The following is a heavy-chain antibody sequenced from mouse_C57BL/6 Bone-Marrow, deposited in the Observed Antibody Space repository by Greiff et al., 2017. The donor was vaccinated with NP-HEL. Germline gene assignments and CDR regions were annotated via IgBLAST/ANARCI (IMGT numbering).Heavy chain of an antibody. CDR1: GFTFSSYA. CDR2: ISSGGDYI. Sequence: EVQLVESGEGLVKPGGSLKLSCAASGFTFSSYAMSWVRQTPEKRLEWVAYISSGGDYIYYADTVKGRFTISRDNARNTLYLQMSSLKSEDTAMYYCTRDDYGSSYGGYFDVWGTGTTVTVSS. J-gene: IGHJ1*03. CDR3: TRDDYGSSYGGYFDV. V-gene: IGHV5-9-1*02. D-gene: IGHD1-1*01.